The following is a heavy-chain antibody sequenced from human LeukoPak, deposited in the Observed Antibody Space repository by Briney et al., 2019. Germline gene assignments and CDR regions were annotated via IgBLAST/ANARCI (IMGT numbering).Heavy chain of an antibody. J-gene: IGHJ3*02. CDR3: AKIAAQDAFDI. V-gene: IGHV3-21*01. CDR2: ISSLSNYI. Sequence: GGFLRLSCAASRFTFTNYSMNWVRQAPGKGLEWVSSISSLSNYIYYADSVKGRFTISRDNAKNSLYLQMNSLRAEDTALYYCAKIAAQDAFDIWGQGTMVTVSS. D-gene: IGHD6-13*01. CDR1: RFTFTNYS.